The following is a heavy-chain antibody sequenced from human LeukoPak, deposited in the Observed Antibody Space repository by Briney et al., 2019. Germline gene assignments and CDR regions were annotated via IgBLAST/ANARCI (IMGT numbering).Heavy chain of an antibody. Sequence: GGSLRLSCAASGFTLSNYPMGWVRQAPVKGLEWVSAISGSGGSTYYADSVKGRFTISRDNSKNTLYLQMNSLRAEDTAVYYCATGSSPLFGGGQGTLVTVSS. CDR1: GFTLSNYP. J-gene: IGHJ4*02. CDR2: ISGSGGST. V-gene: IGHV3-23*01. D-gene: IGHD6-6*01. CDR3: ATGSSPLFG.